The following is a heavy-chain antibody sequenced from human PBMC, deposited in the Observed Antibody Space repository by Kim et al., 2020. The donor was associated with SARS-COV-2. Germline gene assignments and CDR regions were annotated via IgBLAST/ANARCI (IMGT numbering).Heavy chain of an antibody. CDR1: GFTFSSYG. D-gene: IGHD6-13*01. CDR3: ARGRGYSSSWYYGEYFQH. V-gene: IGHV3-33*01. CDR2: IWYDGSNK. Sequence: GGSLRLSCAASGFTFSSYGMHWVRQAPGKGLEWVAVIWYDGSNKYYADSVKGRFTISRDNSKNTLYLQMNSLRAEDTAVYYCARGRGYSSSWYYGEYFQHWGQGTLVTVSS. J-gene: IGHJ1*01.